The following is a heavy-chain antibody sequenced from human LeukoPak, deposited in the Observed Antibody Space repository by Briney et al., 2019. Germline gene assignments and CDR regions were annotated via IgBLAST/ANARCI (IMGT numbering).Heavy chain of an antibody. V-gene: IGHV3-23*01. CDR1: GFTFSDFA. J-gene: IGHJ1*01. CDR2: ISGSGAGT. Sequence: GGSLRLSCTASGFTFSDFAMSWVRQVPGKRLEWVSAISGSGAGTYYADSVKGRFTISRDNSKNTLYLQMNSLRAEDTAVYYCAKSRYYYDSSGYDWGQGTLVTVSS. CDR3: AKSRYYYDSSGYD. D-gene: IGHD3-22*01.